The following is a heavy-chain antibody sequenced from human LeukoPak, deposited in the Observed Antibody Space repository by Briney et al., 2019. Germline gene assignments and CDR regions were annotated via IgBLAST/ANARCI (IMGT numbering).Heavy chain of an antibody. J-gene: IGHJ6*03. Sequence: SETLSLTCTVSGGSISSYYWSWIRQPPGKGLEWIGYIYYSGSTNYNPSLKSPVTISVDTSKNQFSLKLSSVTAADTAVYYCARQRFRVVPAAINYYYYMDVWGKGTTVTVSS. CDR2: IYYSGST. V-gene: IGHV4-59*01. CDR3: ARQRFRVVPAAINYYYYMDV. D-gene: IGHD2-2*01. CDR1: GGSISSYY.